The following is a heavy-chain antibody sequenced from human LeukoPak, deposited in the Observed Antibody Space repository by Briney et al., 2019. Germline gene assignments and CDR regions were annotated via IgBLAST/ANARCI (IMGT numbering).Heavy chain of an antibody. J-gene: IGHJ4*02. V-gene: IGHV3-48*03. D-gene: IGHD3-9*01. CDR3: AGTDYDILTGYGIDY. CDR2: ISTRGGTI. CDR1: GFIFSSFE. Sequence: PGGSLRLSCVVSGFIFSSFEMNWVRQAPGKGLEKVSYISTRGGTIYYADSVKGRFTISRDNAKNSLYLQMNSLRAEDTAVYYCAGTDYDILTGYGIDYWGQGTLVTVSS.